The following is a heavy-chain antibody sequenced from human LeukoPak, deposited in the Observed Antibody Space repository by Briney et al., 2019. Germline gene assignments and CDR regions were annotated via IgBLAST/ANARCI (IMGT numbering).Heavy chain of an antibody. CDR3: ARVVSSIHGYSSGQGY. V-gene: IGHV1-69*06. CDR1: GGTFSSYA. J-gene: IGHJ4*02. Sequence: SVKVSSRASGGTFSSYAISWVRQAPGQGLEWMGGIIPIFGTANYAQKFQGRVTITADKSTSTAYMELSSLRSEDTAVYYCARVVSSIHGYSSGQGYWGQGTLVTVSS. CDR2: IIPIFGTA. D-gene: IGHD6-19*01.